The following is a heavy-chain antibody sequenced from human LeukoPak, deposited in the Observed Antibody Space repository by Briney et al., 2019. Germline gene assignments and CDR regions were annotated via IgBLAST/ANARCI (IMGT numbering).Heavy chain of an antibody. D-gene: IGHD3-22*01. CDR3: ASTAVPYYYDSSGHYEILGYAMDV. Sequence: GGSLRLSCAPSGFTFSDFYISWIRQAPGKGLEWVSYISSSGSTIYYANSVQGPFTISTDNAQNSLYLEVNSLRAEDTAVYYCASTAVPYYYDSSGHYEILGYAMDVWGQGTTVTVSS. J-gene: IGHJ6*02. CDR2: ISSSGSTI. CDR1: GFTFSDFY. V-gene: IGHV3-11*01.